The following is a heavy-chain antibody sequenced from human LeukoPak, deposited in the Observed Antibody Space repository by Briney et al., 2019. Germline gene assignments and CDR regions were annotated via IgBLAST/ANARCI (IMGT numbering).Heavy chain of an antibody. V-gene: IGHV3-21*06. J-gene: IGHJ4*02. CDR1: GFTFSTYT. Sequence: PGGSLRLSCAASGFTFSTYTMNWVRQAPGKGLEWVSSVSSTSRYIYYADSMRGRFTISRDNAKNSLYLQMNSLRAEDTAVYYCARAYSPPITMAVEAPDYWDQGTLVTVSS. CDR2: VSSTSRYI. D-gene: IGHD3-22*01. CDR3: ARAYSPPITMAVEAPDY.